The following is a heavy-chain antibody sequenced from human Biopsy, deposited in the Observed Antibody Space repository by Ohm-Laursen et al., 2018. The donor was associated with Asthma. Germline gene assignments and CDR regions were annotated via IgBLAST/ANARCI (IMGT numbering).Heavy chain of an antibody. D-gene: IGHD2-2*01. CDR2: IYYIGST. Sequence: TLSLTCTVSGGSISSGAYYWSWVRQPPGKGLEWIGYIYYIGSTYYNPSLKSRVAISLDTSKNQFSLQLSSVTAADTAVYYCARAGQCSSTSCYNPGWFDPWGQGTLVTVSS. CDR1: GGSISSGAYY. V-gene: IGHV4-30-4*01. J-gene: IGHJ5*02. CDR3: ARAGQCSSTSCYNPGWFDP.